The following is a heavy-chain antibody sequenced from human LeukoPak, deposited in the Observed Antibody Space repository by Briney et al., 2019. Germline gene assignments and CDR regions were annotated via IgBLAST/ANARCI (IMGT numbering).Heavy chain of an antibody. CDR1: GFTFSGYW. CDR3: VRDLILTWTPGDDFDH. J-gene: IGHJ4*02. CDR2: INEGGSVI. V-gene: IGHV3-74*01. Sequence: GGSLRLSCAASGFTFSGYWMHWVRHAPGKGLEWVSRINEGGSVISYADCVKGRFTISRENAKNTVYLQMDSLRAEHTAVYYCVRDLILTWTPGDDFDHWGQGTLVTVSS. D-gene: IGHD3-16*01.